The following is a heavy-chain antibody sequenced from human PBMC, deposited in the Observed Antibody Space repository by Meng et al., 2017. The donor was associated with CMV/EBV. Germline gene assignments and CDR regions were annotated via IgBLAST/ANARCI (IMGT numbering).Heavy chain of an antibody. Sequence: SGFPFSIYLMHWVRQAPGKGLVWVSRINSDRSSTSYADSVTGRFTISRDNAKNTLYLQMNSLRAEDTAVYYCARDSIAARPGWFDPWGQGTLVTVSS. CDR2: INSDRSST. V-gene: IGHV3-74*01. D-gene: IGHD6-6*01. CDR1: GFPFSIYL. CDR3: ARDSIAARPGWFDP. J-gene: IGHJ5*02.